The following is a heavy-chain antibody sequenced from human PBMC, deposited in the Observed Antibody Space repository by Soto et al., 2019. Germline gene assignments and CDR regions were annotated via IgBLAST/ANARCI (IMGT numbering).Heavy chain of an antibody. J-gene: IGHJ4*02. CDR3: ARAGYAGSGSPYPAY. V-gene: IGHV4-59*01. CDR1: GGSMSEYF. Sequence: SETLSFTFTVSGGSMSEYFCSWIRQYPGKGLEWIGYIYYLGSTDYNPSLKSRVTISVDTSKRQFSLRLTSVTAADTAVYYCARAGYAGSGSPYPAYRGPRPQGIVSS. D-gene: IGHD3-10*01. CDR2: IYYLGST.